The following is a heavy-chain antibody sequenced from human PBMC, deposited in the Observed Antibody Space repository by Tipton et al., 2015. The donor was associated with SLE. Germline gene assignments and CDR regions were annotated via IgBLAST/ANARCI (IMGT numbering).Heavy chain of an antibody. Sequence: TLSLTCTVSGGSISSGGYYWSWIRQPPGKGLEWIGYIYYSGSTNYNPSLKSRVTISVDTSKNQFSLKLSSVTAADTAVYYCARVGTNAFDIWGQGTMVTVSS. D-gene: IGHD7-27*01. CDR3: ARVGTNAFDI. V-gene: IGHV4-61*08. J-gene: IGHJ3*02. CDR2: IYYSGST. CDR1: GGSISSGGYY.